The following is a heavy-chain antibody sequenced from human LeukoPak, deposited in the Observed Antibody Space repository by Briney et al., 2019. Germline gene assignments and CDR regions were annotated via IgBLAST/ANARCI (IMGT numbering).Heavy chain of an antibody. V-gene: IGHV1-69*05. J-gene: IGHJ6*02. CDR2: IIPIFGTA. CDR1: GGTFSSYA. D-gene: IGHD2-2*01. CDR3: AAPSTAAASYYYGMDV. Sequence: SVKVSCKASGGTFSSYAISWVRQAPGQGLEWMGGIIPIFGTANYAQKFQGRVTITRDTSASTAYMELSSLRSEDTAVYYCAAPSTAAASYYYGMDVWGQGTTVTVSS.